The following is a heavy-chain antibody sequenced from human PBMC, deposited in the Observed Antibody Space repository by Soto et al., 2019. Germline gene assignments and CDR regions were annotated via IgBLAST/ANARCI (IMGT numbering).Heavy chain of an antibody. CDR1: GGSISSGGYY. J-gene: IGHJ6*04. V-gene: IGHV4-31*03. Sequence: PSETLSLTCTVSGGSISSGGYYWSWIRQHPGKGVEWIGYIYYSGSTYYNPPLRSRVTISVDTSKNQFSLNLNSVTAADTGVYYCARRKHNYYSMDVCGEGTTVTVSS. CDR3: ARRKHNYYSMDV. CDR2: IYYSGST.